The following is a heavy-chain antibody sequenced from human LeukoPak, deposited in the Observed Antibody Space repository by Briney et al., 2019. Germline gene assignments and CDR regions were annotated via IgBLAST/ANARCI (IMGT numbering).Heavy chain of an antibody. D-gene: IGHD6-13*01. CDR1: GFTFSNAW. Sequence: GGSLRLSCAASGFTFSNAWMSGVRQAPGKGLEWVGRIKSKTDGGTTDYAAPVKGRFTISRDDSKNTLYLQMNSLKTEDTAVYYCTTGSPSAAGPYYYYYGMDVWGQGTTVTVSS. V-gene: IGHV3-15*01. CDR3: TTGSPSAAGPYYYYYGMDV. CDR2: IKSKTDGGTT. J-gene: IGHJ6*02.